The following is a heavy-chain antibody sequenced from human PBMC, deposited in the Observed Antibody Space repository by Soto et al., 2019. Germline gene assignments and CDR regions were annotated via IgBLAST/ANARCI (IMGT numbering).Heavy chain of an antibody. Sequence: SVKVSCQASGGTFSSYAISWVRQAPGQGLEWMGGIIPIFGTANYAQKFQGRVTITADESTSTAYMELSSLRSEDTAVYYCARGGEYSGYDYHDYWGQGTLVTVSS. CDR1: GGTFSSYA. CDR3: ARGGEYSGYDYHDY. D-gene: IGHD5-12*01. CDR2: IIPIFGTA. J-gene: IGHJ4*02. V-gene: IGHV1-69*13.